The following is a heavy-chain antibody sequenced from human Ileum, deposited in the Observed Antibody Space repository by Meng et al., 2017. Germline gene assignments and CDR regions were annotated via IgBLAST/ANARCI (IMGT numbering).Heavy chain of an antibody. Sequence: VRVPECGPGLVNPSAPLSLTCTVSGGSISSYDWSWLRQPAVKGLEWIGRIYTSGSTNYNPSLKSRVTMSVDTSKNQFSLKLSSVTAADTAVYYCARDVVPTVTYYYNWFDPWGQGTLVTVSS. D-gene: IGHD4-17*01. CDR3: ARDVVPTVTYYYNWFDP. V-gene: IGHV4-4*07. CDR2: IYTSGST. J-gene: IGHJ5*02. CDR1: GGSISSYD.